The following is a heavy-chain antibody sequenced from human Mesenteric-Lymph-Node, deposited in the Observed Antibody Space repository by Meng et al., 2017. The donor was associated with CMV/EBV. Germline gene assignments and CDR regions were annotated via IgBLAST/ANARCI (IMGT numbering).Heavy chain of an antibody. D-gene: IGHD6-13*01. CDR2: IKQDGSEK. Sequence: GESLKISCAASGFTFSSYWMSWVRQAPGKGLEWVANIKQDGSEKYYVDSVKGRFTISRDNAKNSLYLQMNSLRAEDTAVYYCARPIAALEHGMDVWGQGTTVTVSS. CDR3: ARPIAALEHGMDV. J-gene: IGHJ6*02. V-gene: IGHV3-7*01. CDR1: GFTFSSYW.